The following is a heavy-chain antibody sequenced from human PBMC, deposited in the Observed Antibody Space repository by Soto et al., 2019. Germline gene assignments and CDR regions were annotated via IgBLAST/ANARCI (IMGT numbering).Heavy chain of an antibody. Sequence: GASLKISCKGSGYSFTSYWIGWVRQMPGKGLEWMGIIYPGDSDTRYSPSFQGQVTISADKSISTAYLQWSSLKASDTAMYYCASSDDSSGYYSDYWGQGTLVTVSS. J-gene: IGHJ4*02. D-gene: IGHD3-22*01. CDR1: GYSFTSYW. CDR3: ASSDDSSGYYSDY. V-gene: IGHV5-51*01. CDR2: IYPGDSDT.